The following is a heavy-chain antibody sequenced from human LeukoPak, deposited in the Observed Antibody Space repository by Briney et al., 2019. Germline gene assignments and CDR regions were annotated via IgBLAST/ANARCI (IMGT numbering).Heavy chain of an antibody. CDR3: ARDYASDY. CDR1: AFTFSIYS. D-gene: IGHD3-10*01. V-gene: IGHV3-21*01. CDR2: ISSSSIYI. J-gene: IGHJ4*02. Sequence: GGSLRLSCAASAFTFSIYSINWVRQAPGKGLEWVSSISSSSIYISYADSVKGRFTISRDNAKNSLYLQMSSLRAEDTAVYYCARDYASDYWGQGTLVTVSS.